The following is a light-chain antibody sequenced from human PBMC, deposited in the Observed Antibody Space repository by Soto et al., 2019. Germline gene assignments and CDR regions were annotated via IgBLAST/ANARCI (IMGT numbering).Light chain of an antibody. Sequence: EIVMTQSPATLSVSPGERATLSCRASQSVSSNLAWYQQKPGQAPRLLIYGASTRATGIPARFSGSGSGTKFTLTFSSLQSEDFAVYYCQQYNNWRTFGQGTKV. CDR1: QSVSSN. J-gene: IGKJ1*01. CDR2: GAS. CDR3: QQYNNWRT. V-gene: IGKV3-15*01.